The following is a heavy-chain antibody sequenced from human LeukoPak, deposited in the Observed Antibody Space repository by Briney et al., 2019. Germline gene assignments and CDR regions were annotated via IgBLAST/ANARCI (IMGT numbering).Heavy chain of an antibody. V-gene: IGHV4-4*02. CDR2: IFHSGDT. D-gene: IGHD3-22*01. CDR3: ARYYGGFTMIVVVRVVPDAFDI. CDR1: GDSISNNNW. Sequence: SGTLSLTCAVSGDSISNNNWWSWVRQPPGKGLEWIGEIFHSGDTNYKPSLKSRVTISVDKSKNQFSLKLSSVTAADTAVYYCARYYGGFTMIVVVRVVPDAFDIWGQGTMVTVSS. J-gene: IGHJ3*02.